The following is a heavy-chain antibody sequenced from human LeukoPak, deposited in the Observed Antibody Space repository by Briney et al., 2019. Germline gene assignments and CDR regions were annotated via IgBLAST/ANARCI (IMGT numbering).Heavy chain of an antibody. D-gene: IGHD2-15*01. CDR1: GFTFRSYG. V-gene: IGHV3-48*01. CDR3: ARAEGYCSGGSCYPHDY. J-gene: IGHJ4*02. Sequence: GGSLRLSCAASGFTFRSYGIHWVRQAPGKGLEWVSYISSSSSTIYYADSVKGRFTISRDNAKNSLYLQMNSLRAEDTAVYYCARAEGYCSGGSCYPHDYWGQGTLVTVSS. CDR2: ISSSSSTI.